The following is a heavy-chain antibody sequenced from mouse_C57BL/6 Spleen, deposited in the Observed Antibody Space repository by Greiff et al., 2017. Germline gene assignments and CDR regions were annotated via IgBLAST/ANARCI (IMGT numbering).Heavy chain of an antibody. D-gene: IGHD1-1*01. Sequence: QVQLQQSGAELVKPGASVKISCKASGYAFSSYWMNWVKQRPGKGLEWIGQIYPGDGDTNYNGKFKGKATLTADKSSSTAYMQLSSLTSADSAVYFCARDDYGSSAWFAYWGQGTLVTVSA. CDR1: GYAFSSYW. J-gene: IGHJ3*01. V-gene: IGHV1-80*01. CDR3: ARDDYGSSAWFAY. CDR2: IYPGDGDT.